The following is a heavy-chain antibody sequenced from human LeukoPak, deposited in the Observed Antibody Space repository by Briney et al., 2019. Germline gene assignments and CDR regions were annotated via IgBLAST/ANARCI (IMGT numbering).Heavy chain of an antibody. D-gene: IGHD1-1*01. V-gene: IGHV1-46*01. Sequence: ASVKVSCKASGGTFSSYAISWVRQAPGQGLEWMGIINPSGGSTSYAQKFQGRVTMTRDTSTSTVYMELSSLRSEDTAVYYCARYREFDYWGQGTLVTVSS. CDR1: GGTFSSYA. CDR2: INPSGGST. J-gene: IGHJ4*02. CDR3: ARYREFDY.